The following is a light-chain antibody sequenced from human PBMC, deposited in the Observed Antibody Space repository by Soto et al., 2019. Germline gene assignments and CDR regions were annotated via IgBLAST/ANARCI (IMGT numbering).Light chain of an antibody. CDR1: QSVRSW. J-gene: IGKJ4*01. V-gene: IGKV1-5*01. Sequence: DIQMTQSPSTLSASVGDRVTITCRASQSVRSWLAWYQQKPGRAPKFLIYDASSLGSGVPSRFSGSGSGTEFTLTISNLQPDDFATYYCQQYDNYPLTFGGGTKVEI. CDR2: DAS. CDR3: QQYDNYPLT.